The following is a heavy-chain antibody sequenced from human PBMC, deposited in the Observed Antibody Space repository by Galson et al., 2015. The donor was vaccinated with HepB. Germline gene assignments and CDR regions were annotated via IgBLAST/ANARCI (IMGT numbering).Heavy chain of an antibody. CDR2: IIPILGIA. J-gene: IGHJ4*02. CDR1: GGTFSSCT. Sequence: SVKVSCKASGGTFSSCTISWVRQAPGQGLEWMGRIIPILGIANYAQKLQGRVTITADKSTSTAYMELSSLRSEDTAVYYCARATKWELQDYWGQGTLVTVSS. CDR3: ARATKWELQDY. V-gene: IGHV1-69*02. D-gene: IGHD1-26*01.